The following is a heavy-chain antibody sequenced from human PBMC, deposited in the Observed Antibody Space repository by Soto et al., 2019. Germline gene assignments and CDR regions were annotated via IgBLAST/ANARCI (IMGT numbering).Heavy chain of an antibody. D-gene: IGHD2-2*03. V-gene: IGHV6-1*01. Sequence: SQTLSLTCAISGDSVSSNSAAWNCIRQSPSRGLEWLGRTYCRSKWYNDYAVSVKSRITINPDTSKNQFSLQLNSVTPEDTAVYYCARVDLYYYYGMDVWGQGTTVTVSS. CDR1: GDSVSSNSAA. CDR2: TYCRSKWYN. CDR3: ARVDLYYYYGMDV. J-gene: IGHJ6*02.